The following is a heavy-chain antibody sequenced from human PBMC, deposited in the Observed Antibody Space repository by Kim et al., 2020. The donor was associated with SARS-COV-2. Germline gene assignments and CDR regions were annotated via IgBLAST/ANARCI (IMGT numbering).Heavy chain of an antibody. V-gene: IGHV3-33*01. CDR3: ARDSIAAAIYYYGMDV. J-gene: IGHJ6*02. Sequence: GGSLRLSCAASGFTFSSYGMHWVRQAPGKGLEWLAVIWYDGSNKYYADSVKGRFTISRDNSKNTLYLQMNSLRAEDTAVYYCARDSIAAAIYYYGMDVWGQGTTVTVSS. CDR2: IWYDGSNK. CDR1: GFTFSSYG. D-gene: IGHD6-13*01.